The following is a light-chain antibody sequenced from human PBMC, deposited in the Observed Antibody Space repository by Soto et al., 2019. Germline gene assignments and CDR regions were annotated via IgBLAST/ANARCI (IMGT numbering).Light chain of an antibody. CDR1: QSITAY. Sequence: DLQMTQSPSSLSASVGDRVTITCRASQSITAYLNWYQQKPGKAPKLLIYAASRLQSEVPSRFSGSGSGTEFTLTISSLQSEDLATYYCQQSYRTPHTFGQGTKLEIK. V-gene: IGKV1-39*01. J-gene: IGKJ2*01. CDR2: AAS. CDR3: QQSYRTPHT.